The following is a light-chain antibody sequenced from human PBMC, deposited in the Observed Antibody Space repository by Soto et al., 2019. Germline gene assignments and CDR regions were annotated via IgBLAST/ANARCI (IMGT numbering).Light chain of an antibody. CDR2: GNS. Sequence: HSVLTQPPSVSGAPGQRVTISCTGSSSNIGAGYDVHWYQQLPGTAPKLLIYGNSNRPSGVPDRFSGSKSGTSASLAITGLQAEDEADYYCQSYDSSLSARYVFGTGTKLTVL. CDR3: QSYDSSLSARYV. J-gene: IGLJ1*01. V-gene: IGLV1-40*01. CDR1: SSNIGAGYD.